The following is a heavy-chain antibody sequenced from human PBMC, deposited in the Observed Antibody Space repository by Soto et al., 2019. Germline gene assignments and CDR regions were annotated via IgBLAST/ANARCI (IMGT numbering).Heavy chain of an antibody. V-gene: IGHV1-69*12. Sequence: QVQLVQSGAEVKKPESSVKVSCKAPGGTFSTYAISWVRQAPGQGLEWMGGIIPMFGTANYAQRFQDRVTSTAEESTNTVYMGLSSLRSEDTAGYFFAIGIQLWLRRINDGYSGWGQGALVTVSS. J-gene: IGHJ4*02. CDR3: AIGIQLWLRRINDGYSG. D-gene: IGHD5-18*01. CDR1: GGTFSTYA. CDR2: IIPMFGTA.